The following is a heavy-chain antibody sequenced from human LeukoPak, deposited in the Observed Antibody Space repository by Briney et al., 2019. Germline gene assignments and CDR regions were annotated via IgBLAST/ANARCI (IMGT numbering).Heavy chain of an antibody. V-gene: IGHV4-34*01. CDR2: INHSGST. D-gene: IGHD2-15*01. Sequence: SETLSLTCAVYGGSFSGYYWSWIRQPPGKGLEWIGEINHSGSTNYNPSLKSRVTISVDTSKNQFSLKLSSVTAADTAVYYCARPPVVTLPQADYGMDVGGQGTTVTV. CDR3: ARPPVVTLPQADYGMDV. CDR1: GGSFSGYY. J-gene: IGHJ6*02.